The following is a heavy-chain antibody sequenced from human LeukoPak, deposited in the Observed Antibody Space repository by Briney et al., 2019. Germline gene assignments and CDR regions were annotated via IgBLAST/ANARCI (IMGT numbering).Heavy chain of an antibody. V-gene: IGHV3-30*03. J-gene: IGHJ4*02. Sequence: QPGGSLRLSCAASGFTFSSYGMHWVRQAPGKGLEWVAATSYDGSNRHYADSVKGRFTISRDNSKNTLYLQINSLRDEDTAVYYCASGRLVGAPDYWGQGTLVTVSS. D-gene: IGHD1-26*01. CDR3: ASGRLVGAPDY. CDR2: TSYDGSNR. CDR1: GFTFSSYG.